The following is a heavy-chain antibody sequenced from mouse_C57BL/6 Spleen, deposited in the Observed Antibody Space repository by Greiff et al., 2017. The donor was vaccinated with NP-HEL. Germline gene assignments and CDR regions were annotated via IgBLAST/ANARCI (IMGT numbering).Heavy chain of an antibody. CDR1: GFSLTSYA. Sequence: VQLQQSGPGLVAPSQSLSITCTVSGFSLTSYAISWVRQPPGKGLEWLGVICTGGSTNYNSALKSRLSISKDNSKSQVFLKMNSLQTDDTARYYCASVYSSYDFDYWGQGTTLTVSS. J-gene: IGHJ2*01. CDR2: ICTGGST. CDR3: ASVYSSYDFDY. V-gene: IGHV2-9-1*01. D-gene: IGHD2-5*01.